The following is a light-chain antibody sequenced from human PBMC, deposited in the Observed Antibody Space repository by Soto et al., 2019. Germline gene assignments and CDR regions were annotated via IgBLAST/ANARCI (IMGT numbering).Light chain of an antibody. CDR3: QRPGV. V-gene: IGKV1-9*01. J-gene: IGKJ3*01. Sequence: DIQLTQSPSFLSASVGDRVTITCRASQGISSYLAWYQQKPGKAPKLLIYAASTLQSGVPSRFSGSGSGTEFTLTISSLQPEDFSIYYGQRPGVFGPGTKVDI. CDR1: QGISSY. CDR2: AAS.